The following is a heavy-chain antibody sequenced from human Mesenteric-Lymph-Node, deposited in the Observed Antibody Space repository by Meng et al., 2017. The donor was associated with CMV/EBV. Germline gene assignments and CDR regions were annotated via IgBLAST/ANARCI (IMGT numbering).Heavy chain of an antibody. V-gene: IGHV3-74*01. CDR3: AKSPTSAYYPNWFDP. J-gene: IGHJ5*02. D-gene: IGHD3-22*01. CDR2: INDDGSRT. Sequence: GESLKISCAASGFTFSSSWMNWVRQTPGKGLVWVSRINDDGSRTNYADSVKGRFTISRDNVKNTLYLQMNSLRAEDTAFYYCAKSPTSAYYPNWFDPWGQGTLVTVSS. CDR1: GFTFSSSW.